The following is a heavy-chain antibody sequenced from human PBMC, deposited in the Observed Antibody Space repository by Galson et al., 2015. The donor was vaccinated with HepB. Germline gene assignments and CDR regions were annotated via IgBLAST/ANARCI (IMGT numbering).Heavy chain of an antibody. CDR1: GFTFSSYG. V-gene: IGHV3-30*18. J-gene: IGHJ4*02. Sequence: SLRLSCAASGFTFSSYGMHWVRQAPGKGLEWVAVISYDGSNKYYADSVKGRFTISRDNSKNTLYLQMNSLRAEDTAVYYCAKDTSGYYDFWSGWLHQSYFDYWGQGTLVTVSS. CDR3: AKDTSGYYDFWSGWLHQSYFDY. CDR2: ISYDGSNK. D-gene: IGHD3-3*01.